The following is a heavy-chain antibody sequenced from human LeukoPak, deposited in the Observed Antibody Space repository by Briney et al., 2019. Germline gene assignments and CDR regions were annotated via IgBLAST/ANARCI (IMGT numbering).Heavy chain of an antibody. V-gene: IGHV1-3*01. Sequence: VASVKVSCKASGYTFTSYAMHWVRRAPGQRLEWMGWINAGNGNTKYSQKFQGRVTITRDTSASTAYMELSSLRSEDTAVYYCAGDHPDYDFWSGYWPRLDYWGQGTLVTVSS. CDR2: INAGNGNT. D-gene: IGHD3-3*01. CDR1: GYTFTSYA. CDR3: AGDHPDYDFWSGYWPRLDY. J-gene: IGHJ4*02.